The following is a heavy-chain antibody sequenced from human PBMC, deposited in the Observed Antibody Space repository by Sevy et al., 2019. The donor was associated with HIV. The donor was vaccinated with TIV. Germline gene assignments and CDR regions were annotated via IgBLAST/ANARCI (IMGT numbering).Heavy chain of an antibody. Sequence: GGSLRLSCAASGCTFSSYGMHWVRQAPGKGLEWVAVIWYDGSNKYYADSVKGRFTISRDNSKNTLCLQMNSLRAEDTAVYYCARAPTKYSSSTSGGYFDYWCQGTLVTVSS. J-gene: IGHJ4*02. V-gene: IGHV3-33*01. CDR1: GCTFSSYG. CDR2: IWYDGSNK. CDR3: ARAPTKYSSSTSGGYFDY. D-gene: IGHD6-13*01.